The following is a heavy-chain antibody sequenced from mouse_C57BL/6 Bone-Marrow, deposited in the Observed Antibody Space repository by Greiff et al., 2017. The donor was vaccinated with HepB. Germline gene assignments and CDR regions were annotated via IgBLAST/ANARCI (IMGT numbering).Heavy chain of an antibody. CDR1: GFTFSSYA. V-gene: IGHV5-4*01. Sequence: EVKLQESGGGLVKPGGSLKLSCAASGFTFSSYAMSWVRQTPEKRLEWVATISDGGSYTYYPDNVKGRFTISRDNAKNNLYLQMSHLKSEDTAMYYCAREGGLLQFAYWGQGTLVTVSA. CDR3: AREGGLLQFAY. D-gene: IGHD2-3*01. J-gene: IGHJ3*01. CDR2: ISDGGSYT.